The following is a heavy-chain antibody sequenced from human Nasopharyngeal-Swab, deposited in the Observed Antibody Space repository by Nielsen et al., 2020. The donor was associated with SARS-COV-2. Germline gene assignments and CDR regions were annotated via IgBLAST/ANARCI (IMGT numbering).Heavy chain of an antibody. Sequence: GGSLRPSCAASGFTFDDYAMHWVRQVPGKGLEWVSGISWNSGRIGYADSVKGRFTISRDNAENSLYLQMNSLRAEDTAFYYCAKDVGIAVAGSGFDYWGQGALVTVSS. J-gene: IGHJ4*02. V-gene: IGHV3-9*01. CDR1: GFTFDDYA. D-gene: IGHD6-19*01. CDR3: AKDVGIAVAGSGFDY. CDR2: ISWNSGRI.